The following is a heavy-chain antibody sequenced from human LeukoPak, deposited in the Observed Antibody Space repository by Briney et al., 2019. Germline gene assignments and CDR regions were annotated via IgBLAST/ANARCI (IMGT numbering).Heavy chain of an antibody. V-gene: IGHV4-38-2*02. Sequence: PSETLSLTCSVSGYSTSSGYYWGWIRQPPGKGLEWIGSIYHSGSTYYNPSLKSRVTISVDTSKNQFSLKLSSVTAADTAVYYCARVSAGHHRDFGYWGQGTLVTVSS. CDR2: IYHSGST. J-gene: IGHJ4*02. D-gene: IGHD3-16*01. CDR1: GYSTSSGYY. CDR3: ARVSAGHHRDFGY.